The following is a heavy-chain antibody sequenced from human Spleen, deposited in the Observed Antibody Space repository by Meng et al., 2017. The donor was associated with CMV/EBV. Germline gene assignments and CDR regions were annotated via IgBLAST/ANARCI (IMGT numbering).Heavy chain of an antibody. J-gene: IGHJ6*02. D-gene: IGHD3-9*01. CDR1: GFTFSSYS. CDR3: AREYRYYDILTGYWPPYYYYGMDA. CDR2: ISNSDSYI. Sequence: GGSLRLSCAASGFTFSSYSMNWVRQAPGKGLEWVASISNSDSYILYGDSVKGRFTISRDNSENTLYLQMNSLRAEDTAVYYCAREYRYYDILTGYWPPYYYYGMDAWGQGTTVTVSS. V-gene: IGHV3-21*01.